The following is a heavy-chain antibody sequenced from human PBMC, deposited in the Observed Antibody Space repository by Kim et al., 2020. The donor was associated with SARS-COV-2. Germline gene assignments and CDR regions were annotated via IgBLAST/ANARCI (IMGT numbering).Heavy chain of an antibody. CDR1: GFSFSTYA. CDR2: IYRFATST. J-gene: IGHJ3*02. D-gene: IGHD3-9*01. Sequence: GGSLRLSCAASGFSFSTYAMSWVRQAPGKGLECVAVIYRFATSTYYADSVKGRFTISRDNSKNTLYLEMTSLRAEDTALYYCARLNYDVLTALGGDAFDIWGQGTMVTVSS. CDR3: ARLNYDVLTALGGDAFDI. V-gene: IGHV3-23*03.